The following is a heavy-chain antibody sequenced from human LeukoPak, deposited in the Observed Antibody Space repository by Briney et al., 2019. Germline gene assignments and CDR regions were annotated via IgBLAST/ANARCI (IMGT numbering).Heavy chain of an antibody. V-gene: IGHV3-30*18. CDR3: AKAKYSSSWYVDY. CDR1: GFTFSSYG. CDR2: ISSDGSNK. J-gene: IGHJ4*02. D-gene: IGHD6-13*01. Sequence: GRSLRLSCAASGFTFSSYGMHWVRQAPGSGLQWVAVISSDGSNKYYADSVKGRFTISRDNSKNTLYLQMNSLRAEDTAVYYCAKAKYSSSWYVDYWGQGTLVTVSS.